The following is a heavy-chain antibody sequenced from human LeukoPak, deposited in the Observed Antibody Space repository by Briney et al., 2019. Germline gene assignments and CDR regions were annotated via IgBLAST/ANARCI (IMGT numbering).Heavy chain of an antibody. CDR1: GFTFDDYA. J-gene: IGHJ6*03. CDR2: ISWDGGST. D-gene: IGHD6-13*01. V-gene: IGHV3-43D*03. CDR3: AKGYSSSRAWVYYTDV. Sequence: GGSLRLSCAASGFTFDDYAMHWVRQAPGKGLEWVSLISWDGGSTYYADSVKGRFTISRDNSNNSLYLQMNSLRAEDTALYYCAKGYSSSRAWVYYTDVWGKGTTVTVSS.